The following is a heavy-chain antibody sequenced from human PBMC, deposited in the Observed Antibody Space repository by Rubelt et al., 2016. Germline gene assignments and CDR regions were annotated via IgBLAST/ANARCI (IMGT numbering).Heavy chain of an antibody. D-gene: IGHD1-26*01. Sequence: QVQLQESGPGLVKPSEALSLTCTVSGGSISSYYWSWIRQPAGKGLEWIGRIYPSGSTNYNPSLKSRVTMSVDTSKNQFSLKLTSVTAADTAVYYCARDQAIGSGSYFRSAGNWGQGTLVTVSS. V-gene: IGHV4-4*07. CDR2: IYPSGST. CDR1: GGSISSYY. J-gene: IGHJ4*02. CDR3: ARDQAIGSGSYFRSAGN.